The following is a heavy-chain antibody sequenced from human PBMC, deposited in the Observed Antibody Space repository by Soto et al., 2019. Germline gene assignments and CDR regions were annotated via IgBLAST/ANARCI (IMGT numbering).Heavy chain of an antibody. V-gene: IGHV1-8*01. Sequence: ASVKVSCKASGYTFTSYDINWVRQATGQGLEWMGWMNPNSGNTGYEQKFQGRVTMTRNTSIRTGYMELSSLRSEDTAVYYCACAAYYYGSGSYSTRYYYYYMDVWGKGTTVTVSS. D-gene: IGHD3-10*01. CDR2: MNPNSGNT. J-gene: IGHJ6*03. CDR3: ACAAYYYGSGSYSTRYYYYYMDV. CDR1: GYTFTSYD.